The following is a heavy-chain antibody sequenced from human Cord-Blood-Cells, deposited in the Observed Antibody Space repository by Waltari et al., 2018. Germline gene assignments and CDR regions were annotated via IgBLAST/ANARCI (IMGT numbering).Heavy chain of an antibody. CDR1: GGSFSGYY. J-gene: IGHJ3*02. V-gene: IGHV4-34*01. CDR2: INHSGST. CDR3: ARGGGDYGDYDAFDI. D-gene: IGHD4-17*01. Sequence: QVQLQQWGAGLLKPSETLSLTCAVYGGSFSGYYWSWIRQRPGKGLEWIGEINHSGSTNYNPSLKSRVTISVDTSKNQFSLKLSSVTAADTAVYYCARGGGDYGDYDAFDIWGQGTMVTVSS.